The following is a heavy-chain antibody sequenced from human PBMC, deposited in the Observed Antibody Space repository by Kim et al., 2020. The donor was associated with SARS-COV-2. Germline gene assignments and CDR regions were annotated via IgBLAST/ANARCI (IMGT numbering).Heavy chain of an antibody. V-gene: IGHV3-21*01. Sequence: GGSLRLSCAASGFTFSSYSMNWVRQAPGKGLEWVSSISSSSSYIYYADSVKGRFTISRDNAKNSLYLQMNSLRAEDTAVYYCARDVGWDSSSWDFDYWGQGTLVTVSS. D-gene: IGHD6-13*01. J-gene: IGHJ4*02. CDR1: GFTFSSYS. CDR2: ISSSSSYI. CDR3: ARDVGWDSSSWDFDY.